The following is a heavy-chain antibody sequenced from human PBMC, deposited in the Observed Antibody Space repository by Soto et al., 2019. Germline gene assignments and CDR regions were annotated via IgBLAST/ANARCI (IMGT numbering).Heavy chain of an antibody. V-gene: IGHV4-39*01. D-gene: IGHD3-16*01. CDR3: ARHGAWAPLDY. J-gene: IGHJ4*02. CDR1: GGSIDSSTCY. Sequence: QLQLQESGPGLVKPSETLSLTCSVSGGSIDSSTCYWGWIRQPPGEGLEWIGSTYYRANTYYNSSLKSRVTISVDTSKNQFSLKLNSVTAADTAVYYCARHGAWAPLDYWGQGTLVTVSS. CDR2: TYYRANT.